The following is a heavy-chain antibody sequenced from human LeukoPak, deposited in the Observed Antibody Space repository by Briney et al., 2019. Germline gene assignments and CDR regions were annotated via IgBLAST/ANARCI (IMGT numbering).Heavy chain of an antibody. Sequence: GGSLRLSCGASGFTFRNYGMHWVRLAPGKGLEWVAFIRYDGSIKYYVDSVKDRFTVSRDNSKNTLYLQMNSLRAEDTAVYYCAKDVNVGGDYFDYWGQGTQVTVSS. D-gene: IGHD3-10*01. CDR3: AKDVNVGGDYFDY. J-gene: IGHJ4*02. V-gene: IGHV3-30*02. CDR1: GFTFRNYG. CDR2: IRYDGSIK.